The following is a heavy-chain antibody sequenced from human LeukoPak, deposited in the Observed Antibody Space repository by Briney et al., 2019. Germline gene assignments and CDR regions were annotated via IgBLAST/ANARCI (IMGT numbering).Heavy chain of an antibody. CDR2: MNHSGST. V-gene: IGHV4-34*01. J-gene: IGHJ4*02. CDR3: ARGDGRDGYKGRLDY. CDR1: GGSFSGYY. D-gene: IGHD5-24*01. Sequence: SVTLSLTCAVYGGSFSGYYWSWIRQPPGKGLEWIGEMNHSGSTNYNPSLKSRVTISVDTSKNQFSLKLSYVTAADTAVYYCARGDGRDGYKGRLDYWGQGTLVTVSS.